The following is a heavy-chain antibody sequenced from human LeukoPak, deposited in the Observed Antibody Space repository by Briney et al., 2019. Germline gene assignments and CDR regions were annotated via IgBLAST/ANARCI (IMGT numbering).Heavy chain of an antibody. CDR3: ATSYSSGSRRGFDP. CDR1: GFTLNSYG. Sequence: GRSLRLSCAASGFTLNSYGMHWVRQAPGKGREWVAVIWYDGSNKYYADSVKGRFTISRDNSKNTLYLQMNSLRAEDTAVYYCATSYSSGSRRGFDPWGQGTLVTVSS. D-gene: IGHD6-19*01. J-gene: IGHJ5*02. V-gene: IGHV3-33*01. CDR2: IWYDGSNK.